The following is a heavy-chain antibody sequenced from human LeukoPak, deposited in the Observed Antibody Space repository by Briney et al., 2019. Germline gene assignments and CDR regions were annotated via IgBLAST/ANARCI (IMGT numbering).Heavy chain of an antibody. J-gene: IGHJ4*02. CDR2: ISSSSTYI. V-gene: IGHV3-21*01. Sequence: PGGSLRLSCAASGFIFSGYSMNWVRQAPGKGLEWVSSISSSSTYIYYADSVKGRFTISRDNAKNSLYLQMNSLRAEDTAVYYCARDRGGADDFWSGYYTGYFDYWGQGTLVTVSS. CDR1: GFIFSGYS. D-gene: IGHD3-3*01. CDR3: ARDRGGADDFWSGYYTGYFDY.